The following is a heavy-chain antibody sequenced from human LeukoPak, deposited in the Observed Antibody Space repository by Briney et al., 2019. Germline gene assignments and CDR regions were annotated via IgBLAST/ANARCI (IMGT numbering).Heavy chain of an antibody. V-gene: IGHV3-7*01. D-gene: IGHD6-13*01. CDR2: IKQDGSEK. CDR3: AREGSSWYRREIDY. Sequence: PGGSLRLSCVASGFTFSSYWMSWVRQAPGKGLEWVANIKQDGSEKYYVDSVKGRFTISRDNAKNSLYLQMNSLRAEDTAVYYCAREGSSWYRREIDYWGQGTLVTVSS. CDR1: GFTFSSYW. J-gene: IGHJ4*02.